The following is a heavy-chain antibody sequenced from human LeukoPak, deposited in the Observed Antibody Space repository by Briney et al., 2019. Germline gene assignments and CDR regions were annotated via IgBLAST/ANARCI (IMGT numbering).Heavy chain of an antibody. CDR1: GFTLYTYG. V-gene: IGHV3-23*01. CDR2: ISSSGTGGKT. J-gene: IGHJ4*02. D-gene: IGHD6-13*01. Sequence: GGSLRLSCAASGFTLYTYGMTWVRQPPGKGLEWVSSISSSGTGGKTYYADSVKGRFTISRDTSKNSLSLQMNSLRAEDTAVYYCAKDSSSWYYGAYYWGEGTLVSVSS. CDR3: AKDSSSWYYGAYY.